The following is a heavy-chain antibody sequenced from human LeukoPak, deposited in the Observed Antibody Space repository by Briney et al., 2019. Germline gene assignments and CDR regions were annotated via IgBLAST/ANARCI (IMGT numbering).Heavy chain of an antibody. J-gene: IGHJ4*02. D-gene: IGHD1-26*01. CDR1: GGSISSYY. CDR3: ARDQVGATGDYFDY. CDR2: IYYSGST. Sequence: SETLSLTCTVSGGSISSYYWSWIRQPPGKGLEWIGYIYYSGSTNYNPSLKSRVTISVDTSKNQFSLKLSSVTAADTAVYYCARDQVGATGDYFDYWGQGTLVTVSS. V-gene: IGHV4-59*01.